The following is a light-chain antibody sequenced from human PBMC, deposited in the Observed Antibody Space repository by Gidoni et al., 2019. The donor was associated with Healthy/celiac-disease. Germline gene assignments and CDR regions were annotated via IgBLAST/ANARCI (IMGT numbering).Light chain of an antibody. CDR3: LQSYSTSWT. V-gene: IGKV1-39*01. CDR2: AAS. CDR1: QSISSY. Sequence: DIQMTQSPSSLSASVGDRVTITCRASQSISSYLNWYQQKPGKAPKLLIYAASSLQSGVPSRFSGRGSGTDFTLTISSLQPEDFATYYCLQSYSTSWTFGQGTKVEIK. J-gene: IGKJ1*01.